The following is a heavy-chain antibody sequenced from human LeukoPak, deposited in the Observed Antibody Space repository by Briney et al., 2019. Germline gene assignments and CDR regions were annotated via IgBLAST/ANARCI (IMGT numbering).Heavy chain of an antibody. Sequence: GASVKVSCKASGYTFTGYYMLWVRQAPGQGLEWMGWINPNSGGTNYAQKFQGRVTMTRDTSISTAYMELSRLRSDDTAVYYCARTTSNYYDSSGYYYAYWGQGTLVTVSS. J-gene: IGHJ4*02. CDR3: ARTTSNYYDSSGYYYAY. CDR2: INPNSGGT. D-gene: IGHD3-22*01. V-gene: IGHV1-2*02. CDR1: GYTFTGYY.